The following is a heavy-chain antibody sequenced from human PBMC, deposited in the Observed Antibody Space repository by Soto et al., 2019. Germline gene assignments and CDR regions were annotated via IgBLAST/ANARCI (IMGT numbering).Heavy chain of an antibody. Sequence: EVQLVESGGGLVKPGGSLRLSCAASGFTFSSYDMNWVRQAPGKGLEWVSSISSSSNYIYYADSVKGRFTISRDNAKNSLELQMNSLRAEDTGVYYCARDLGTRVAAHQIDYWGQGTLVTVSS. V-gene: IGHV3-21*02. J-gene: IGHJ4*02. CDR2: ISSSSNYI. D-gene: IGHD1-26*01. CDR1: GFTFSSYD. CDR3: ARDLGTRVAAHQIDY.